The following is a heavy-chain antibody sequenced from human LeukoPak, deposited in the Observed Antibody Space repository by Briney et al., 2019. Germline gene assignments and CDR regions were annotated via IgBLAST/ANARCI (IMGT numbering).Heavy chain of an antibody. J-gene: IGHJ4*02. V-gene: IGHV1-8*01. CDR3: ARGSFGTSDY. CDR2: MNPNSGNT. CDR1: GYTFTSYD. D-gene: IGHD3-10*01. Sequence: ASVKVSCKASGYTFTSYDITWLRQATGQGLEWVGWMNPNSGNTGYAHKFQGRVTMTRNTSISTAYMELSSLRSEDTAVYYCARGSFGTSDYWGQGTLVTVSS.